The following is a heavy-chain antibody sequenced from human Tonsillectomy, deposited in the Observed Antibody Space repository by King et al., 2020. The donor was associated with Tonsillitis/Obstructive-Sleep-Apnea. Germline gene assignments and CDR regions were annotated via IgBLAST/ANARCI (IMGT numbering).Heavy chain of an antibody. Sequence: VQLVESGGGVVQPGRSLRLSCAASGFTFSSYGMHWVRQAPGKGLEWVAGISSDGRYKNYADSVKGRFTISRDNSKNTLYRQMNSLRAEETAVYYCAKDPDITIFGVVMYFDYWGQGTLVTVSS. CDR1: GFTFSSYG. J-gene: IGHJ4*02. D-gene: IGHD3-3*01. CDR3: AKDPDITIFGVVMYFDY. CDR2: ISSDGRYK. V-gene: IGHV3-30*18.